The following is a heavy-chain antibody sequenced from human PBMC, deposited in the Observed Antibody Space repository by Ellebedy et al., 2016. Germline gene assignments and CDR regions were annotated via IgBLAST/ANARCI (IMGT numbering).Heavy chain of an antibody. D-gene: IGHD3-16*01. J-gene: IGHJ6*02. CDR1: GFTFSSYW. Sequence: GESLKISCAASGFTFSSYWMSWVRQAPGKGLEWVANIKQDGSEKYYVDSVKGRFTISRDNAKNSLYLQMNSLRAEDTAVYYCARVSERGGDYYYGMDVWGQGTTVTVSS. CDR2: IKQDGSEK. CDR3: ARVSERGGDYYYGMDV. V-gene: IGHV3-7*03.